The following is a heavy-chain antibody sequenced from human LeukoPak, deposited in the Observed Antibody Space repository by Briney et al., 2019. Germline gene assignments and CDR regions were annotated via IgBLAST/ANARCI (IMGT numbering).Heavy chain of an antibody. CDR1: GGSISSYY. Sequence: PSETLSLTCTVFGGSISSYYWSWVRQPPGKGLEWIGYIYDSGSTNYNPSLKSRVTISVDTSKNQCSLKLSSVTAADTAVYYCARDLRYCSSTSCYADYYYGMDVRSQGTTVTVSS. CDR2: IYDSGST. J-gene: IGHJ6*02. CDR3: ARDLRYCSSTSCYADYYYGMDV. D-gene: IGHD2-2*01. V-gene: IGHV4-59*01.